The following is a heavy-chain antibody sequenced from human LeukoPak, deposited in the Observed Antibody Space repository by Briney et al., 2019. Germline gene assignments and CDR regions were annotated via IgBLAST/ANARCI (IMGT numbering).Heavy chain of an antibody. D-gene: IGHD6-19*01. CDR3: ARDLHGAVAGTGYYYYGMDV. V-gene: IGHV3-21*01. CDR1: GFTFSSYS. Sequence: PGGSLRLSCAASGFTFSSYSMNWVRQAPGKGLEWVSSISSSSSYIYYADSVKGRFTISRDNAKNSLYLQMNSLRAEDTAVYYCARDLHGAVAGTGYYYYGMDVWGQGTTVTVSS. J-gene: IGHJ6*02. CDR2: ISSSSSYI.